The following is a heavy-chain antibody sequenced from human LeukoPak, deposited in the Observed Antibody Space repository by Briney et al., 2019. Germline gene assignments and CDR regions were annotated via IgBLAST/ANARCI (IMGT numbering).Heavy chain of an antibody. V-gene: IGHV3-11*04. CDR2: ISSSGSTI. D-gene: IGHD3-3*01. J-gene: IGHJ4*02. CDR1: GFTFSDYY. Sequence: GGSLRLSCAASGFTFSDYYMSWIRQAPGKGLEWVSYISSSGSTIYYADSVKGRFTISRDNAKNSLYLQMNSLRAEATAVYFCAREPDYDFWSGYYFWGQGTLVTVSS. CDR3: AREPDYDFWSGYYF.